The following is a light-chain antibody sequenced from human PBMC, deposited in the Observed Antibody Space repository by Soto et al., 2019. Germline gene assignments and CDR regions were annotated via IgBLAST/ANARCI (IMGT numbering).Light chain of an antibody. V-gene: IGKV1-39*01. CDR3: QKSCRTLT. CDR1: QTIDDC. J-gene: IGKJ4*01. Sequence: DIQVTQSPSSLSASVGDRVTITCRASQTIDDCLNWYQQKPGKAPKLLIYAASSLHTGVPSRFSGSGSETDFTLTISSLQPEDFATYYFQKSCRTLTFGGGTRVDI. CDR2: AAS.